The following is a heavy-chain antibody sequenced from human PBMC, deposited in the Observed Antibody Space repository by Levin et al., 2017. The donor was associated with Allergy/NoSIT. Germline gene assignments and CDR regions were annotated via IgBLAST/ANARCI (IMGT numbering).Heavy chain of an antibody. CDR3: ASDVVVAATDAFDI. CDR2: ISYDGSNK. D-gene: IGHD2-15*01. J-gene: IGHJ3*02. V-gene: IGHV3-30-3*01. CDR1: GFTFSSYA. Sequence: QLGESLKISCAASGFTFSSYAMHWVRQAPGKGLEWVAVISYDGSNKYYADSVKGRFTISRDNSKNTLYLQMNSLRAEDTAVYYCASDVVVAATDAFDIWGQGTMVTVSS.